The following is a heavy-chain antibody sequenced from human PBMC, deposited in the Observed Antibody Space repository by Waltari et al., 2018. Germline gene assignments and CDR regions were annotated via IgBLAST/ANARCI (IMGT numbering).Heavy chain of an antibody. CDR1: GYSFTSYW. Sequence: EVQLVQSGAEVKKPGESLKISCKGSGYSFTSYWIGWVRQMPGKGREWMGIIYPGDSDTIYSPSFQGQVTISADKSISTAYLQWSSLKASDTAMYCCAIVMDDDSSGYYYFDYWGQGTLVTVSS. D-gene: IGHD3-22*01. CDR3: AIVMDDDSSGYYYFDY. V-gene: IGHV5-51*01. CDR2: IYPGDSDT. J-gene: IGHJ4*02.